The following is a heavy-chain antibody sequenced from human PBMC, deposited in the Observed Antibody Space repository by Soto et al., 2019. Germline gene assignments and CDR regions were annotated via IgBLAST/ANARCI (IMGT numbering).Heavy chain of an antibody. D-gene: IGHD3-3*02. Sequence: SETLSLTCTVSGGSVSGYYWSWIRQPPGKGLEWFGYIHYSGSTNYNPSLESRVTMSADTSKNQFSLKLSSVTAADTAVYYCARYIREAGTFYFAYRGQGTMVSAFS. J-gene: IGHJ4*02. CDR1: GGSVSGYY. CDR3: ARYIREAGTFYFAY. CDR2: IHYSGST. V-gene: IGHV4-59*02.